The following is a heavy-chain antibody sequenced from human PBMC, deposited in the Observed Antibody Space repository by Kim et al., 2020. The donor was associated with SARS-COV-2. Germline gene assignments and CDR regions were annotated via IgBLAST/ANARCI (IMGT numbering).Heavy chain of an antibody. CDR2: IWYDGSNK. CDR1: GFTFSSYG. D-gene: IGHD2-15*01. CDR3: ARFTNEAATFDY. Sequence: GGSLRLSCAASGFTFSSYGMHWVRQAPGKGLEWVAVIWYDGSNKYYADSVKGRFTISRDNSKNTLYLQMNSLRAEDTAVYYCARFTNEAATFDYWGQGTLVTVSS. J-gene: IGHJ4*02. V-gene: IGHV3-33*01.